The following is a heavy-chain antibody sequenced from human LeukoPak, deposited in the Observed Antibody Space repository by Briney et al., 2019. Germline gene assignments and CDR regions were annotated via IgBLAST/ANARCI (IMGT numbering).Heavy chain of an antibody. CDR3: ARSDDYGDYLVDAFDI. V-gene: IGHV3-66*02. D-gene: IGHD4-17*01. Sequence: GGSLRLSCAASGFTVSSNCMSWVRQAPGKGLEWVSVIYSGGSTYYADSVKGRFTISRDNSKNTLYLQMNSLRAEDTAVYYCARSDDYGDYLVDAFDIWGQGTMVTVSS. CDR2: IYSGGST. J-gene: IGHJ3*02. CDR1: GFTVSSNC.